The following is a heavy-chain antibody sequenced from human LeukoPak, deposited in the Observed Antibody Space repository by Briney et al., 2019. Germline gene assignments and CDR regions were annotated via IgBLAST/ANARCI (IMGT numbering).Heavy chain of an antibody. J-gene: IGHJ4*02. D-gene: IGHD5-18*01. CDR3: ARDGDTAMALYYFDY. Sequence: PGRSLRLSCAASGFTFSSYGMHWVRQAPGKGLEWVAVIWYDGSNKYYADSVKGRFTISRDNSKNTLYLQMNSLRAEDTAVYYCARDGDTAMALYYFDYWGQGILVTVSS. CDR1: GFTFSSYG. CDR2: IWYDGSNK. V-gene: IGHV3-33*01.